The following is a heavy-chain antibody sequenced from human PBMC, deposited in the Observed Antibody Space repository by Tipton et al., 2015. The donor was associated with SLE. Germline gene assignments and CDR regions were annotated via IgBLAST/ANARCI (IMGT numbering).Heavy chain of an antibody. CDR1: GFTFTSNA. D-gene: IGHD4-17*01. CDR3: VKGGTTVTSAHYLDY. V-gene: IGHV3-23*03. J-gene: IGHJ4*02. Sequence: SLRLSCAASGFTFTSNAMTWVRQAPGKGLEWVSLIYSDGSTNYADSVKGRFTISRDNSKNTLYLQMNSLRAEDTAVYYCVKGGTTVTSAHYLDYWGPGTLVTVS. CDR2: IYSDGST.